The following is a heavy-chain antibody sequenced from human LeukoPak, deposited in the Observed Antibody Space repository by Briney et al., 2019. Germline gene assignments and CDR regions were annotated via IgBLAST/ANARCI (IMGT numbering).Heavy chain of an antibody. D-gene: IGHD5-18*01. J-gene: IGHJ4*02. V-gene: IGHV4-39*07. CDR1: GGSISSSSYY. CDR2: IYYTGST. CDR3: ARTDTAMAITFDY. Sequence: SETLSLTCTVSGGSISSSSYYWGWIRQPPGKGLEWIGCIYYTGSTYYNPSLKSRVTISVDTSKNQFSLKLSSVTAADTAVYYCARTDTAMAITFDYWGQGTLVTVSS.